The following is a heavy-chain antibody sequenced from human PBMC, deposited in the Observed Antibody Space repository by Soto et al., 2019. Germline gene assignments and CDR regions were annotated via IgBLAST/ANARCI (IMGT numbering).Heavy chain of an antibody. J-gene: IGHJ3*02. Sequence: QVQLVQSGAEVKKPGSSVKVSCKASGGTFSSYTISWVRQAPGQGLEWMGRIIPILGIANYAKKFQGRVTITEDKSTSTAYMELSSVISEDTSVYYCARGSVSGGYYGGAFDIWGQGTMVTVSS. V-gene: IGHV1-69*02. CDR1: GGTFSSYT. CDR2: IIPILGIA. CDR3: ARGSVSGGYYGGAFDI. D-gene: IGHD3-22*01.